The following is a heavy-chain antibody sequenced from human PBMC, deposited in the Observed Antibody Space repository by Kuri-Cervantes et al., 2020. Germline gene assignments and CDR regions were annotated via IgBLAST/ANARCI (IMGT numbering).Heavy chain of an antibody. J-gene: IGHJ5*02. Sequence: SVKVSCKASGGTFSSYAISWVRRAPGQGLEWMGGIIPIFGTANYAQKFQGRVTITADKSTSTAYMELSSLRSDDTAVYYCARVPQPYGDYFFGWFDPWGQGTLVTVSS. CDR3: ARVPQPYGDYFFGWFDP. D-gene: IGHD4-17*01. V-gene: IGHV1-69*06. CDR2: IIPIFGTA. CDR1: GGTFSSYA.